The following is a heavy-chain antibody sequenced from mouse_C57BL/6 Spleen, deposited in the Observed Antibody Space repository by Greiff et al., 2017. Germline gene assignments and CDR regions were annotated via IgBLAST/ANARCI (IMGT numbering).Heavy chain of an antibody. CDR1: GFTFSSYA. CDR2: ISDGGSYT. V-gene: IGHV5-4*01. J-gene: IGHJ2*01. CDR3: ARDPIYRTFDY. Sequence: LVESGGGLVKPGGSLKLSCAASGFTFSSYAMSWVRQTPEKRLEWVATISDGGSYTYYPDNVKGRFTISRDNAKNNLYLQMSHLKSEDTAMYYCARDPIYRTFDYWGQGTTLTVSS. D-gene: IGHD2-1*01.